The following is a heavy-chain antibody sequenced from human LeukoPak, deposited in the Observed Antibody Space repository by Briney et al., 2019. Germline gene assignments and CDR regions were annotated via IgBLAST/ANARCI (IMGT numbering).Heavy chain of an antibody. CDR1: GFTFSSYA. J-gene: IGHJ4*02. V-gene: IGHV3-30*02. CDR3: ARDETGRFDY. D-gene: IGHD1-1*01. CDR2: IRYDGSNK. Sequence: GGSLRLSCAASGFTFSSYAMSWVRQAPGKGLEWVAFIRYDGSNKYYADSVKGRFTISRDNAKNSLYLQMNSLRAEDTAVYYCARDETGRFDYWGQGTLVTVSS.